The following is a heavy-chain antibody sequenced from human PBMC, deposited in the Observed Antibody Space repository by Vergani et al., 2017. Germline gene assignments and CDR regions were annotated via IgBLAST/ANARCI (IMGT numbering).Heavy chain of an antibody. J-gene: IGHJ4*02. Sequence: QVQLVQSGAEVKKPGASVKVSCKASGYTFTGYYMHWVRQAPGQGIEWMGLINPNSGGTNYAQKFQCRVTMTRDTSISTAYMALSRLRSDDTAVYYCARDSRENSDYGYFDYWGQGTLVTVSS. CDR3: ARDSRENSDYGYFDY. D-gene: IGHD4-17*01. CDR2: INPNSGGT. V-gene: IGHV1-2*02. CDR1: GYTFTGYY.